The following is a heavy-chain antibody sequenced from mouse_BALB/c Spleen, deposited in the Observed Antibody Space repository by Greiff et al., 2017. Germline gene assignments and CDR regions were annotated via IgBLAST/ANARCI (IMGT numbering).Heavy chain of an antibody. CDR2: ISSGSSTI. D-gene: IGHD2-2*01. J-gene: IGHJ1*01. Sequence: EVKLMESGGGLVQPGGSRKLSCAASGFTFSSFGMHWVRQAPEKGLEWVAYISSGSSTIYYADTVKGRFTISRDNPKNTLFLQMTSLRSEDTAMYYCARGGYPWYFDVWGAGTTVTVSS. CDR3: ARGGYPWYFDV. CDR1: GFTFSSFG. V-gene: IGHV5-17*02.